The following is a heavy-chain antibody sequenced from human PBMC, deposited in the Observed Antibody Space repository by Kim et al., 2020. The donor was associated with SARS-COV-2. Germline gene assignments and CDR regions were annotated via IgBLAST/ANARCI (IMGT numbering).Heavy chain of an antibody. J-gene: IGHJ4*02. CDR2: LGSGSGGVT. Sequence: GGSLRLSCAASGFSFSRYAMSWVRQVPGKGLEWVATLGSGSGGVTYYADSVKGRFTISRDNAKNTLYLQMNSLRAEDTAIYFCAKRTSGLSFGYFDYWGQGTLVTVSS. D-gene: IGHD6-19*01. V-gene: IGHV3-23*01. CDR3: AKRTSGLSFGYFDY. CDR1: GFSFSRYA.